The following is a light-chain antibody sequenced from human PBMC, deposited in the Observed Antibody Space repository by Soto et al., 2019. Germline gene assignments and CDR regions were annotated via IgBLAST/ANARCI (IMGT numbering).Light chain of an antibody. Sequence: MTQSPLSLPVTPGEPASISCRSSQSLLHSNGNNYLNWYQQKPGKAPKLLIYAASSLQSGVPSRFSGSGSGTDFTLTISSLQPEDFATYYCQQSYSTPLNFGGGTKVDIK. J-gene: IGKJ4*01. V-gene: IGKV1-39*01. CDR2: AAS. CDR1: QSLLHSNGNNY. CDR3: QQSYSTPLN.